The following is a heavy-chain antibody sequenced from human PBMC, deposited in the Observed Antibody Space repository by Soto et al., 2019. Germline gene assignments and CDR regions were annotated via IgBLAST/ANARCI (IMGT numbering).Heavy chain of an antibody. CDR3: AKDRLAGGFDY. Sequence: GGSLRLSCAASGVTFSNYAMSWVRKAPGKGLEWVSLVSATAGTTYYTDSVKGRFTISRDNSRNTVYLQMNSLRADDTAVYYCAKDRLAGGFDYWGQGTLVTVSS. CDR1: GVTFSNYA. J-gene: IGHJ4*02. D-gene: IGHD3-16*01. V-gene: IGHV3-23*01. CDR2: VSATAGTT.